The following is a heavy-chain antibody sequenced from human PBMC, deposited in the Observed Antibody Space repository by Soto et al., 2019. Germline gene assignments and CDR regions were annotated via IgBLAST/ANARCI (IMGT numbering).Heavy chain of an antibody. CDR1: GFTFSSYG. CDR2: IWYDGSNK. CDR3: RAYYDFWSGSPQNYYGMDV. J-gene: IGHJ6*02. Sequence: GGSLRLSCAASGFTFSSYGMHWVRQAPGKWLEWVAVIWYDGSNKYYAGSVKGRFTISRDNSKNTLYLQMNSLRAEDTAVYYCRAYYDFWSGSPQNYYGMDVWGQGXTVTVS. D-gene: IGHD3-3*01. V-gene: IGHV3-33*01.